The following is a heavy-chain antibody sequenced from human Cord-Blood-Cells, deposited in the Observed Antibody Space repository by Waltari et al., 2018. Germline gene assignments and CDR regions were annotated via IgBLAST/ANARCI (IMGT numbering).Heavy chain of an antibody. CDR2: IRSKANSYAT. D-gene: IGHD6-6*01. Sequence: EVQLVESGGGLVQPGGSLQPSCPASGFTFSGPALHWVGQASGKGLEWVGRIRSKANSYATAYAASVKGRFTISRDDSKNTAYLQMNSLKTEDTAVYYCTSAAIAARDYWGQGTLVTVSS. CDR1: GFTFSGPA. CDR3: TSAAIAARDY. V-gene: IGHV3-73*02. J-gene: IGHJ4*02.